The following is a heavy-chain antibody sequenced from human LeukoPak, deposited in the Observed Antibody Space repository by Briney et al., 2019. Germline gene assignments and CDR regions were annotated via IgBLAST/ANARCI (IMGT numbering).Heavy chain of an antibody. D-gene: IGHD2-2*01. CDR1: GFTFSSYS. Sequence: GGSLRLSCAASGFTFSSYSMDWVRQAPGKGLEWISYISSSSSTIYYAGSVKGRFTISRDNAKNSLYLQMNSLRDEDTAVYYCARGSSRAFDYWGQGTLVTVSS. J-gene: IGHJ4*02. CDR2: ISSSSSTI. CDR3: ARGSSRAFDY. V-gene: IGHV3-48*02.